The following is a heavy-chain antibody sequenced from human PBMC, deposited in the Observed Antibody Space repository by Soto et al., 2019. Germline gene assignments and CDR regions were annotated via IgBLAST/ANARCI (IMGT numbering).Heavy chain of an antibody. Sequence: QLQLQESGPGLVKPSETLSLTCTVSGGSISSSSYYWGWIRQPPGKGLEWIGSIYYSGSTYYNPSLKSRVTISVDTSKSQFSLKLSSVTAADTAVYYCARHGVYCSGGSCYSDYWGQGTLVTVSS. CDR2: IYYSGST. CDR3: ARHGVYCSGGSCYSDY. V-gene: IGHV4-39*01. J-gene: IGHJ4*02. CDR1: GGSISSSSYY. D-gene: IGHD2-15*01.